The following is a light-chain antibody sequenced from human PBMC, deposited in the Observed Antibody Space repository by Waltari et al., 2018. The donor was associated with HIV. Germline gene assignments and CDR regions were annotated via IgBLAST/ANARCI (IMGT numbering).Light chain of an antibody. CDR3: NSYAGSNNWV. Sequence: QSALTQHPSESGSPGPSVTISCSGTSRDVGGSKYVSWYQQHPGKAPKLMIYEVNKRPSGVPDRFSGSKSANTASLTVSGLHADDEADYYCNSYAGSNNWVFGGGTKLTVL. CDR1: SRDVGGSKY. CDR2: EVN. V-gene: IGLV2-8*01. J-gene: IGLJ3*02.